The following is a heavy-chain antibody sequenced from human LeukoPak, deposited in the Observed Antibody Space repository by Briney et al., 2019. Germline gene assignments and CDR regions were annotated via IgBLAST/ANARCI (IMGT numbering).Heavy chain of an antibody. CDR3: ARVFPAADDAFDI. CDR1: GGSFSGYY. V-gene: IGHV4-34*01. Sequence: PSETLSLTCAVYGGSFSGYYWSWIRQPPGKGLEWIGEINHSGSTNYNPSLKSRVTISVDTSKNQFSLKLSSVTAADTAVYYCARVFPAADDAFDIWGQGTMVTVSS. D-gene: IGHD6-13*01. CDR2: INHSGST. J-gene: IGHJ3*02.